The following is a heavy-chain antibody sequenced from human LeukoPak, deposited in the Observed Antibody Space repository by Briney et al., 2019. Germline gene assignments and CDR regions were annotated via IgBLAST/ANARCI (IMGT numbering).Heavy chain of an antibody. V-gene: IGHV4-39*01. J-gene: IGHJ6*03. CDR1: GGSISSSLYH. CDR3: ARQIVGTSWNYYYSYIDV. Sequence: PSETLSLTCSVSGGSISSSLYHWGWLCQPPGEGLEWIGNVFHSGNTYSSPSLQSRVAFSVDTSKNQFSLKLTSVTATDTAVYYCARQIVGTSWNYYYSYIDVWGKGTSVSVSS. D-gene: IGHD1-1*01. CDR2: VFHSGNT.